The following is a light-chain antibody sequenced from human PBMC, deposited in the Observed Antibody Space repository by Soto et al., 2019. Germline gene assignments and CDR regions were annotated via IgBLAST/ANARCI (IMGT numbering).Light chain of an antibody. Sequence: EMVVTQSPSTLSLSPGERATLSCRASQDVSSNLAWYQQKPGQAPSLLIYGASARATGTPARFSGSRSGTEFTLTISSLQSEDYAVYFCQQYIRWPLTFGGGTKVDIK. CDR1: QDVSSN. CDR3: QQYIRWPLT. V-gene: IGKV3-15*01. CDR2: GAS. J-gene: IGKJ4*01.